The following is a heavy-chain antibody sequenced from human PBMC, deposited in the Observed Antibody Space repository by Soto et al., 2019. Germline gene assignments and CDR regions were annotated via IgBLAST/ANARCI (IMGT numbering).Heavy chain of an antibody. CDR3: ARGLPPSYSGLTNNWFDP. CDR1: GGSISSGGYS. Sequence: PSETLSLTCAVSGGSISSGGYSWSWIRQPPGKGLEWIGYIYHSGSTYYNPSLKSRVTISVDTSKNQFSLKLSSVTAADTAVYYCARGLPPSYSGLTNNWFDPWGQGTQVTVPQ. J-gene: IGHJ5*02. D-gene: IGHD6-13*01. CDR2: IYHSGST. V-gene: IGHV4-30-2*01.